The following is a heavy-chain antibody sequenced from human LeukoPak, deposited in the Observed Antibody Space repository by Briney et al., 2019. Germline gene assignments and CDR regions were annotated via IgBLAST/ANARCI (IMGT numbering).Heavy chain of an antibody. D-gene: IGHD6-13*01. CDR1: GYTFTGYY. V-gene: IGHV1-2*02. J-gene: IGHJ5*02. Sequence: ASVKVSCKASGYTFTGYYMHWVRQAPGQGLEWMGWINPNSGGTNYAQKFQGRVTMTRDTSISTAYMELSRLRSDDTAVYYCARARAIAAAGSPTLFDPWGQGTLVTVSS. CDR2: INPNSGGT. CDR3: ARARAIAAAGSPTLFDP.